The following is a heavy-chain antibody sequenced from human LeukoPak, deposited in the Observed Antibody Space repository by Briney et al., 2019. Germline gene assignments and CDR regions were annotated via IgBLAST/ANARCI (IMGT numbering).Heavy chain of an antibody. Sequence: SETLSLTCTVSGGSISSGGYYWSWIRQHPGKGLEWIGYIYYSGSTYYNPSLKSRVTISVDTSKNQFSLKLSSVTAADTAAYYCARTRKDIVVVPAAIDRFAFDIWGQGTMVTVSS. V-gene: IGHV4-31*03. D-gene: IGHD2-2*02. CDR3: ARTRKDIVVVPAAIDRFAFDI. J-gene: IGHJ3*02. CDR1: GGSISSGGYY. CDR2: IYYSGST.